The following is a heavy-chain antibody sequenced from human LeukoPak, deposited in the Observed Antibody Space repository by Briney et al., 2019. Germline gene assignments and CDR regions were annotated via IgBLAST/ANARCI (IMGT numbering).Heavy chain of an antibody. Sequence: GGSLRLSCAASGFTFSNYGMHWVRQAPGKGLEWVAVISYDGSTKYYADSVEGRFTISRDTSKNTLFLQMNSLRAEDTAVYYCARGQPGVAAAGNLDYWGQGTLVTVSS. CDR2: ISYDGSTK. CDR3: ARGQPGVAAAGNLDY. CDR1: GFTFSNYG. D-gene: IGHD6-13*01. V-gene: IGHV3-30*03. J-gene: IGHJ4*02.